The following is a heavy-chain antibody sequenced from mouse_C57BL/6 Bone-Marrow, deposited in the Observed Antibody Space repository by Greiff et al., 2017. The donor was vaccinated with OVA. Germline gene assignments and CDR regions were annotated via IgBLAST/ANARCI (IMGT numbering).Heavy chain of an antibody. V-gene: IGHV1-80*01. CDR3: ARWSYYYAMDY. J-gene: IGHJ4*01. Sequence: VQLQQSGAELVKPGASVKISCKASGYAFSSYWMNWVKQRPGKGLEWIGQIYPGDGDTNYNGKFKGKATLTADKSSSTAYMQLSSLTSEDSAVYFCARWSYYYAMDYWGQGTSGTVSS. CDR1: GYAFSSYW. CDR2: IYPGDGDT.